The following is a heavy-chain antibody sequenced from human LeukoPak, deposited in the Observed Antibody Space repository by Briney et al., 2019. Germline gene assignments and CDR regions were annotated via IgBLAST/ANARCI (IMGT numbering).Heavy chain of an antibody. CDR2: VYYSGST. Sequence: PSETLSLTCTVSGDPISTTTSYWGWIRQPPGKGLEWIGSVYYSGSTFYNPSLTSRVGIAVDTSKNQFSLKLTSVTAADTAIYYCARHVPDNWFDPWGQGSLVTVSS. J-gene: IGHJ5*02. D-gene: IGHD3-10*02. V-gene: IGHV4-39*01. CDR1: GDPISTTTSY. CDR3: ARHVPDNWFDP.